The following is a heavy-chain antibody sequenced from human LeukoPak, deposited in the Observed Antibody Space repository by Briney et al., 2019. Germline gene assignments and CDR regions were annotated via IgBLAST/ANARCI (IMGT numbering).Heavy chain of an antibody. CDR3: ARGYYFDSSGCDY. CDR2: INHSGST. D-gene: IGHD3-22*01. J-gene: IGHJ4*02. Sequence: PSETLSLTCAVYGGSFSGYYWSWIRQPPGKGLEWIGEINHSGSTNYNPSLKSRVTISVDTSKNQFSLKLSSVTAADTAVYYCARGYYFDSSGCDYWGQGTLVTVSS. CDR1: GGSFSGYY. V-gene: IGHV4-34*01.